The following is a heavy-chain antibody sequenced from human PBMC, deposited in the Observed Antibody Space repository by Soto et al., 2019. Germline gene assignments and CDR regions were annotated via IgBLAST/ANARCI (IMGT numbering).Heavy chain of an antibody. J-gene: IGHJ6*04. CDR1: GGSFSGYY. D-gene: IGHD6-19*01. V-gene: IGHV4-34*01. CDR3: AREGRSMGWFYYYCGMDV. Sequence: SETLSLTCAVYGGSFSGYYWSWIRQPPGKGLEWIGEINHSGSTNYNPSLKSRVTISVDTSKNQSYTKPSSVTAADTAVYYCAREGRSMGWFYYYCGMDVWGKGITVT. CDR2: INHSGST.